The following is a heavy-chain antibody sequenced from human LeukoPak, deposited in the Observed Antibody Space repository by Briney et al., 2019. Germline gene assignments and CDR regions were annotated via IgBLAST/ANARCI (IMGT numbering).Heavy chain of an antibody. Sequence: GGSLRLSCAASGFTFSNYIMHWVRQAPGKGLDWVAVILENGSNQYYADSVKGRFTISRDNSKNTLSLQMNSLRGEDTAMYYCARVQGGGYRTADYWGQGTLVTVSS. V-gene: IGHV3-30*04. J-gene: IGHJ4*02. D-gene: IGHD6-19*01. CDR3: ARVQGGGYRTADY. CDR2: ILENGSNQ. CDR1: GFTFSNYI.